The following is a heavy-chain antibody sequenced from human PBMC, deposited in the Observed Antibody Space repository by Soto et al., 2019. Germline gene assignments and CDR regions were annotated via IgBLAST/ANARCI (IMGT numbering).Heavy chain of an antibody. V-gene: IGHV3-48*01. Sequence: GGSLRLSCAASGFTFSSYSMNWVRQAPGKGLEWVSYISSSSSTIYYADSVKGRFTISRDNAKNSLYLQMNSLRAEDTAVYYCARENQLLTDYWGQGTLVTSPQ. CDR1: GFTFSSYS. CDR3: ARENQLLTDY. D-gene: IGHD2-2*01. CDR2: ISSSSSTI. J-gene: IGHJ4*02.